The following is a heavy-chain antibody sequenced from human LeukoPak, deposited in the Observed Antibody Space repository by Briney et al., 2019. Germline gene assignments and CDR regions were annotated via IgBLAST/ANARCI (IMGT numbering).Heavy chain of an antibody. D-gene: IGHD1-26*01. CDR1: GGSISSSSYY. J-gene: IGHJ4*02. CDR2: IYYSGST. Sequence: PSETLSLTCTVSGGSISSSSYYWGWIRQPPGKGLEWIGSIYYSGSTYYNPSLKSRVTISVDTSKNQFSLKLSSVTAADTAVYYCARASWELVFDYWGQGTLVTVSS. V-gene: IGHV4-39*07. CDR3: ARASWELVFDY.